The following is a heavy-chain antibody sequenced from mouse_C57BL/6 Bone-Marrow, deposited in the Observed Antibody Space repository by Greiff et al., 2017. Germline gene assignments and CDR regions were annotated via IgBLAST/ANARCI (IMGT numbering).Heavy chain of an antibody. J-gene: IGHJ4*01. D-gene: IGHD1-3*01. CDR1: GFTFSSYT. Sequence: EVKLMESGGGLVKPGGSLKLSCAASGFTFSSYTMSWVRQTPEKRLEWVATISGGGGNTYYPDSVKGRFTISRDNAKNTLYLQMSSLRSEDTALYYYISNYYYAMDYWGQGTSVTVSS. V-gene: IGHV5-9*01. CDR3: ISNYYYAMDY. CDR2: ISGGGGNT.